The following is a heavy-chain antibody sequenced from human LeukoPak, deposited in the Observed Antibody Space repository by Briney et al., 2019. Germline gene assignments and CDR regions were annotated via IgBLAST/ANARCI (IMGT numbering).Heavy chain of an antibody. CDR3: ARCLRYDFWSGTGFDY. J-gene: IGHJ4*02. D-gene: IGHD3-3*01. CDR1: GFTFSSYA. Sequence: GGSLRLSCAASGFTFSSYAMSWVRQAPGKGLEWVSAISGSGGSTYYADSVKGRFTISRDNSKNTLYLQMNSLRAEDTAVYYCARCLRYDFWSGTGFDYWGQGTLVTVSS. V-gene: IGHV3-23*01. CDR2: ISGSGGST.